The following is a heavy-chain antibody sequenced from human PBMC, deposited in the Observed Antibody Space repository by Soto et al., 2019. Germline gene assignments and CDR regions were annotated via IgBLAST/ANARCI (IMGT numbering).Heavy chain of an antibody. Sequence: EVQLLESGGGLVQPGGPLRLSLAASGFTLSGNAMNGAGQAPGKGLEWVSLIGESGTPTYYADSVKGRFTISRDNSGNTLFLEMYSLRAEDTAVYYCARYIPGVRYYGMDVWGQGTTVTVSS. CDR2: IGESGTPT. CDR1: GFTLSGNA. V-gene: IGHV3-23*01. D-gene: IGHD2-2*01. CDR3: ARYIPGVRYYGMDV. J-gene: IGHJ6*02.